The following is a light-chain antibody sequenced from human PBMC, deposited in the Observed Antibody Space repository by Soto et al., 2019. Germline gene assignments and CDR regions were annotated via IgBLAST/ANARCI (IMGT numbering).Light chain of an antibody. Sequence: DMQMTQSPSSLSASVGDRVTVTCQASQDISNYLNWYQQKPGKAPKLLIYDASNLETGVPSRFSGSGSGTDFTFTISSLQPEDIATYYCQQFDHLPFTFGPGTKVDFK. CDR2: DAS. J-gene: IGKJ3*01. CDR3: QQFDHLPFT. V-gene: IGKV1-33*01. CDR1: QDISNY.